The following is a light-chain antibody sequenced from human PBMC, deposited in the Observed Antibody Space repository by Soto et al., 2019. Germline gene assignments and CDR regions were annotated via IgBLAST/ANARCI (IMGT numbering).Light chain of an antibody. V-gene: IGLV1-44*01. CDR1: SSNIGGNT. J-gene: IGLJ1*01. CDR2: NDN. CDR3: VPWDESLNRRV. Sequence: QSVLTQPPSVSGTPGQRVTISCSGSSSNIGGNTVNWYQHLPGTAPKVLIYNDNQWPSGVPDRFSGSKSGTSASLAISGLQSEDEAEYYCVPWDESLNRRVFGSGTQLTVL.